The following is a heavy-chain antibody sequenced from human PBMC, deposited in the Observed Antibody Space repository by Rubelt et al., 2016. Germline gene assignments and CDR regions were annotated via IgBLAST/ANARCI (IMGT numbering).Heavy chain of an antibody. CDR1: GGSISSSSYY. CDR3: ARAPLYGSGTYGPYDY. J-gene: IGHJ4*02. V-gene: IGHV4-39*07. Sequence: QLQLQESGPGLVKPSETLSLTCTVSGGSISSSSYYWGWIRQPPGKGLEWIGSIYSSGSTYYNPSLKRRVTISVDTSKNQCSLKLSCWTAAYTAGYYCARAPLYGSGTYGPYDYWGQGTLVTVSS. D-gene: IGHD3-10*01. CDR2: IYSSGST.